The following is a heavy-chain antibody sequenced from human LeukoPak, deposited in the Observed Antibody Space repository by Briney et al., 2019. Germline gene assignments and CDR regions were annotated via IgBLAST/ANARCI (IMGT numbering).Heavy chain of an antibody. V-gene: IGHV1-2*06. J-gene: IGHJ4*02. Sequence: ASVKVSCKASGYTFTGYYMHWVRQAPGQGLEWMGRINPNSGGTNYAQKFQGRVTMTRDTSISTAYMELSRLRSDDTAVYYCARDPVAGAIPLDYWGQGTLVTVSS. CDR2: INPNSGGT. CDR1: GYTFTGYY. CDR3: ARDPVAGAIPLDY. D-gene: IGHD6-19*01.